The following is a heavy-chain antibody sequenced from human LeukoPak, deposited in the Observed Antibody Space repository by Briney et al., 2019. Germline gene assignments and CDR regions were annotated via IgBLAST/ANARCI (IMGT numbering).Heavy chain of an antibody. CDR3: AKTYAYCSGGSCYDY. V-gene: IGHV3-53*01. D-gene: IGHD2-15*01. CDR1: GFTVSSNY. CDR2: IYSGGST. Sequence: PGGSLRLSCASSGFTVSSNYMSWVRQAPGKGLEWVSVIYSGGSTYYADSVKGRFTISRDNSKNTLYLQMNSLRAEDTAVYYSAKTYAYCSGGSCYDYWGQGTLVTVSS. J-gene: IGHJ4*02.